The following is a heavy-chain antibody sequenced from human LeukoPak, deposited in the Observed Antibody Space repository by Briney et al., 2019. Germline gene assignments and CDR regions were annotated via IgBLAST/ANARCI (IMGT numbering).Heavy chain of an antibody. CDR3: ARDGYYYDSSGYYNWFDP. CDR2: IYTSGST. D-gene: IGHD3-22*01. CDR1: GGSISSGSYY. J-gene: IGHJ5*02. V-gene: IGHV4-61*02. Sequence: SETLSLTCTVSGGSISSGSYYWSWIRQPAGKGLEWIGRIYTSGSTNYNPSLKSRATISVDTSKNQFSLKLSSVTAADTAVYYCARDGYYYDSSGYYNWFDPWGQGTLVTVSS.